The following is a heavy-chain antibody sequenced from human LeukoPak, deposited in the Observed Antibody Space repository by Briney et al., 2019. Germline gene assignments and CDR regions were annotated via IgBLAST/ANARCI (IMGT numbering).Heavy chain of an antibody. Sequence: SETLSLTCTVSGGSISSYYWSWIRQPPGKGLGWIGYVFYSGSTNYNPSLKSRVTISADMSKNQFSLKLTSVTAADTAVYYCAREVGDYVGVFDYWGQGTLVTVSS. CDR1: GGSISSYY. D-gene: IGHD4-17*01. V-gene: IGHV4-59*01. CDR2: VFYSGST. J-gene: IGHJ4*02. CDR3: AREVGDYVGVFDY.